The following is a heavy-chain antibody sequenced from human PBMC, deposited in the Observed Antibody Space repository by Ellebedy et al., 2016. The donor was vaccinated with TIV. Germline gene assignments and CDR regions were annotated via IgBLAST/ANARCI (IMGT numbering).Heavy chain of an antibody. J-gene: IGHJ6*04. CDR2: ISSGSPSI. D-gene: IGHD6-19*01. Sequence: GGSLRLXCAASGFNFNYYNLNWVRQAPGKGLEWVSSISSGSPSIYYADSVKGRFTVSRDNAKNSLDLQMNSLRVEDTAVYYCVRDRRQWLVEGDYYYFGMDVWGKGTTVTVSS. V-gene: IGHV3-21*06. CDR1: GFNFNYYN. CDR3: VRDRRQWLVEGDYYYFGMDV.